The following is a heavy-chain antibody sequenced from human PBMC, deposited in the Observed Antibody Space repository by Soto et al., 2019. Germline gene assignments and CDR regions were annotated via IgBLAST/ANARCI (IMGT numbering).Heavy chain of an antibody. Sequence: SQTLSLTCAVFGDSVSSKSVAWNWIRQSPSRGLEWLGRTYYRSKWYNDYAVSVNSRITFNPDTSKNQVSLQLNSVTPEDTGVYYCAREGPDAFDIWGQGIMVTVS. CDR3: AREGPDAFDI. V-gene: IGHV6-1*01. CDR2: TYYRSKWYN. J-gene: IGHJ3*02. CDR1: GDSVSSKSVA.